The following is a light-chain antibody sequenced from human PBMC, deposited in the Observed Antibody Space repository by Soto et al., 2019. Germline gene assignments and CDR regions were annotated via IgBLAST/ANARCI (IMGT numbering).Light chain of an antibody. J-gene: IGKJ5*01. V-gene: IGKV1-39*01. Sequence: DIQMTQSPASLSVSVGDRVTITCRASQSINDYLNWYLQRPGQAPKLLIRSASTLQRGVPSRCSGSGSRTEFTLIIADLQPVDFGTYYRQQSLTLPLPFGDVTRLEIK. CDR1: QSINDY. CDR2: SAS. CDR3: QQSLTLPLP.